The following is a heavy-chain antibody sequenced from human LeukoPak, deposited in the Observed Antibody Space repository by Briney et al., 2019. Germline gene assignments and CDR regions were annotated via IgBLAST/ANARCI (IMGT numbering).Heavy chain of an antibody. CDR3: ARDMDTAMGGLDY. Sequence: ASVKVSCTASGGTFSSYAISWVRQAPGQGLEWMGGIIPIFGTANYAQKFQGRVTITADKSTSTAYMELSSLRSEDTAVYYCARDMDTAMGGLDYWGQGTLVTVSS. D-gene: IGHD5-18*01. V-gene: IGHV1-69*06. CDR1: GGTFSSYA. J-gene: IGHJ4*02. CDR2: IIPIFGTA.